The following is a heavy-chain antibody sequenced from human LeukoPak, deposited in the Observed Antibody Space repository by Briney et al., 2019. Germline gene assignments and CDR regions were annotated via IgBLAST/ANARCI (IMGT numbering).Heavy chain of an antibody. J-gene: IGHJ4*02. CDR1: GGSISSYY. V-gene: IGHV4-4*07. Sequence: SETLSLTCTVSGGSISSYYWSWIRQPAGKGLEWIGRIYTSGSTNYNPSLKSRVTMSVDTSKNQFSLKLSSVTAADTAVYYCARMARDDLKTISGVVTFNYFDYWGQGTLVTVSS. CDR3: ARMARDDLKTISGVVTFNYFDY. D-gene: IGHD3-3*01. CDR2: IYTSGST.